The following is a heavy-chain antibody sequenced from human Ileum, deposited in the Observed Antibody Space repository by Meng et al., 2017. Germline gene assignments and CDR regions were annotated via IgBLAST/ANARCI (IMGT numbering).Heavy chain of an antibody. CDR3: AGNSSISETYWWFDP. D-gene: IGHD2-21*01. CDR2: IHTGGTPT. J-gene: IGHJ5*02. V-gene: IGHV1-46*01. Sequence: QVLLMESGAEVTKPGASAKVSCQVSAYTFSSHYIRCVRQAPGKRFVWMGVIHTGGTPTVYAAQYQGRLTMITATSTSTVYMEMRSLRSEEAAVYYCAGNSSISETYWWFDPWGQGTLVTVSS. CDR1: AYTFSSHY.